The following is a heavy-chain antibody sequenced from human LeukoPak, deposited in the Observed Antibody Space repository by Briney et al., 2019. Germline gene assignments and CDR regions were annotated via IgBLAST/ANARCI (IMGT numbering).Heavy chain of an antibody. CDR1: GYTLTELS. Sequence: ASVKVSCKVSGYTLTELSMHWVRQAPGKGLEWMGGFDPEDGETIYAQKFQGRVTMTEDTPTDTAYMELSSLRSEDTAVYYCATGVRLNLYYYYGMDVWGQGTTVTVSS. D-gene: IGHD1-14*01. CDR3: ATGVRLNLYYYYGMDV. J-gene: IGHJ6*02. CDR2: FDPEDGET. V-gene: IGHV1-24*01.